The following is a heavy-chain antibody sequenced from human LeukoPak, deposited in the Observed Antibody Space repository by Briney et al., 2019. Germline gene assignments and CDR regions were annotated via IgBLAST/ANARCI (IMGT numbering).Heavy chain of an antibody. Sequence: EASVKVSCKASGYTFTGYYMHWVRQAPGQGLEWMGWINPNSGGTNYAQKFQGRVTMTRDTSISTAYMELSRLRSDDTAVYYCARDVRTYYYDSSGYGYWGQGTLVTVSS. CDR1: GYTFTGYY. V-gene: IGHV1-2*02. CDR2: INPNSGGT. J-gene: IGHJ4*02. CDR3: ARDVRTYYYDSSGYGY. D-gene: IGHD3-22*01.